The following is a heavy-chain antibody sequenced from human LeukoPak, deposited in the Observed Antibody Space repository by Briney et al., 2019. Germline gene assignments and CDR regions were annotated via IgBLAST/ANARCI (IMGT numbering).Heavy chain of an antibody. CDR2: IYHSGST. Sequence: PSETLSLTCTVSGGSISSSSYYWGWIRQPPGKGLEWIGSIYHSGSTYYNPSLKSRVTISVDTSKNQFSLKLSSVTAADTAVYYCARVGAVTTNFDYWGQGTLVTVSS. D-gene: IGHD4-17*01. CDR1: GGSISSSSYY. CDR3: ARVGAVTTNFDY. V-gene: IGHV4-39*07. J-gene: IGHJ4*02.